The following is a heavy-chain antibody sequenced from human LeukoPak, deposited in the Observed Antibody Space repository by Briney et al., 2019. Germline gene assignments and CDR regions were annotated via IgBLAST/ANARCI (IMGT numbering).Heavy chain of an antibody. CDR2: ISSSSSYI. CDR3: ARDMLDPYQPLRDAFDI. D-gene: IGHD2-2*01. J-gene: IGHJ3*02. V-gene: IGHV3-21*01. Sequence: PGGFLRLSCAASGFTFSSYSMNWVRQAPGKGLEWVSSISSSSSYIYYADSVKGRFTISRDNAKNSLYLQMNSLRAEDTAVYYCARDMLDPYQPLRDAFDIWGQGTMVTVSS. CDR1: GFTFSSYS.